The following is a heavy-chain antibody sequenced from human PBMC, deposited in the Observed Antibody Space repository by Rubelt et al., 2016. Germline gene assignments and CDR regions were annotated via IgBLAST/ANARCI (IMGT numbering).Heavy chain of an antibody. D-gene: IGHD2-15*01. Sequence: EVQLLESGGGLVQPGGSLRLSCAASGFTFSSYAMSWVRQAPGKGLEWVSAISDSGGSTYYSGGSTYYADSVKGRFTISRDTSKNTLSLQMNSLRAAETAIYYCAKSGCSRGSCYFYDFDSWGQGTLVTVS. J-gene: IGHJ4*02. CDR1: GFTFSSYA. V-gene: IGHV3-23*01. CDR2: ISDSGGSTYYSGGST. CDR3: AKSGCSRGSCYFYDFDS.